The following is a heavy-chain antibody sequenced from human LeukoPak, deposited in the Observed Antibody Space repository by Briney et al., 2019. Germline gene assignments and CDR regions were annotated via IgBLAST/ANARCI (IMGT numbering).Heavy chain of an antibody. CDR1: GYTFTSYG. J-gene: IGHJ6*03. D-gene: IGHD6-13*01. Sequence: ASVKVSCKASGYTFTSYGISWVRQAPGQGLEWMGWISAYNGNTNYAQKLQGRVTMTTDTSTSTAYMELRSLRPDDTAVYYCARMKQQLVRWNYYYYMDVWGKGTTVTVSS. CDR2: ISAYNGNT. V-gene: IGHV1-18*01. CDR3: ARMKQQLVRWNYYYYMDV.